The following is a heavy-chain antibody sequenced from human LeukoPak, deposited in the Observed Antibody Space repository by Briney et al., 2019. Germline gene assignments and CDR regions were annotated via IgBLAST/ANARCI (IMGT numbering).Heavy chain of an antibody. CDR2: ISSSGSTI. D-gene: IGHD6-13*01. J-gene: IGHJ5*02. CDR1: GFTFSSYE. Sequence: GGSLRLSCAASGFTFSSYEMNWVRQAPGKGLEWVSYISSSGSTIYYADSVKGRFTISRDNAKNSLYLQMNSLRAEDTAVYYCARVSIRPYSSSWCWFDPWGQGTLVTVSS. V-gene: IGHV3-48*03. CDR3: ARVSIRPYSSSWCWFDP.